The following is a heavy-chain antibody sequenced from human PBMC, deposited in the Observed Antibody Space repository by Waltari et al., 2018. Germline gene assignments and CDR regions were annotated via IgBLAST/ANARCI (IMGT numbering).Heavy chain of an antibody. J-gene: IGHJ6*03. CDR1: GGSISSGSYS. Sequence: QVQLQESGPGLVKPSQTLSLTCTVSGGSISSGSYSWSWIRQPAGKGLEWIGRIYTSGSTNYNPSLKSRVTITVDTSKNQFSLKLSSVTAADTAVYYCARGYYGSGSYSYYYYYMDVWGKGTTVTVSS. CDR3: ARGYYGSGSYSYYYYYMDV. V-gene: IGHV4-61*02. D-gene: IGHD3-10*01. CDR2: IYTSGST.